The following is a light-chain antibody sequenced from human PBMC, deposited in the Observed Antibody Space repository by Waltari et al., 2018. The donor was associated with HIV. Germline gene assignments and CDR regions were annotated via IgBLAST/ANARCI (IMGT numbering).Light chain of an antibody. V-gene: IGKV3D-15*03. CDR1: ESISSN. CDR2: GAS. J-gene: IGKJ4*01. Sequence: EVVMTQSPSTMSVSPGARVTFSCRAIESISSNLAWYQQTPGQAPRLLIYGASIRANGVPARFSGSGSGTEFTLTINILQPEDFGVYYCQQSNYWLTFGGGTKVEIK. CDR3: QQSNYWLT.